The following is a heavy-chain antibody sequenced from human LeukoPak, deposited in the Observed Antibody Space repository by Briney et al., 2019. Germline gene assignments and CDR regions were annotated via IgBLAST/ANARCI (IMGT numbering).Heavy chain of an antibody. Sequence: SGTLSLTCAVSGGSITGYYWSCIRQPAGKGLEWIGRIYTTGSTYYNHFLKSRVTMAVDTSKNQFSLRLSSVTAADAAVYYCARRAVKVRGGKVDYWGQGTLVTVSS. CDR3: ARRAVKVRGGKVDY. CDR1: GGSITGYY. J-gene: IGHJ4*02. D-gene: IGHD1-1*01. CDR2: IYTTGST. V-gene: IGHV4-4*07.